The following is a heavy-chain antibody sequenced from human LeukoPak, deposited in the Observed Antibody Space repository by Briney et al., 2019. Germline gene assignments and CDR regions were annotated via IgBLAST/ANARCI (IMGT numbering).Heavy chain of an antibody. CDR3: ARNPVTGTNPKFDY. V-gene: IGHV4-4*07. J-gene: IGHJ4*02. Sequence: SETLSLTCSVSGGSISSYYWSWIRQPAGKGLEWIGRIYTSGNTNYNPSLKSRVTMSVDTSKNQFSLNLSSVTAADTAVYYCARNPVTGTNPKFDYWGQGTLVTVSS. CDR2: IYTSGNT. D-gene: IGHD1-1*01. CDR1: GGSISSYY.